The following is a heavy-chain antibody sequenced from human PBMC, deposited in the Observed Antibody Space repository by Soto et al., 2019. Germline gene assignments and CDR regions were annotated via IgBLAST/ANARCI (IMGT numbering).Heavy chain of an antibody. CDR3: ARDYENTMMNFDY. V-gene: IGHV3-33*01. CDR1: GFTFSRYC. J-gene: IGHJ4*02. CDR2: IWYDGSNK. D-gene: IGHD3-22*01. Sequence: GGSLXLSCASSGFTFSRYCLHWVRQAPSNGLEWVTVIWYDGSNKYYANSMKIRFTISRDDSKNTLYLQMNSLRAEDTAVYYCARDYENTMMNFDYWGQGTLVTVSS.